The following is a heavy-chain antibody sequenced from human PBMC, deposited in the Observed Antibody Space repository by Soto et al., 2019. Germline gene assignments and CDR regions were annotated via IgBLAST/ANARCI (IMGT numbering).Heavy chain of an antibody. CDR2: ISYTGPT. D-gene: IGHD2-15*01. J-gene: IGHJ4*02. CDR3: ARGGPVSVSPAWQLLGYCDY. CDR1: GGSISRGAYF. Sequence: QVHLQESGPGQVRPSQTLSLSCSVSGGSISRGAYFWTWIRQFPGKGLEWIAYISYTGPTYYNPSLKSRVTRLADTSNNQFSLKLNSVTSADTAVYYCARGGPVSVSPAWQLLGYCDYWGQGTLVTVSS. V-gene: IGHV4-31*03.